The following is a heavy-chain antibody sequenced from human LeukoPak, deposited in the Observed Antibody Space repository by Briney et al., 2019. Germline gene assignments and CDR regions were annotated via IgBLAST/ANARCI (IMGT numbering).Heavy chain of an antibody. Sequence: GGSLRLSCAASGFTFSSYAMTWVRQAPGKGLEWVSAISGSDTSTYYADSVKGRFTISRDNSKNTIYLQMNSLRAEDMAVYYCAKGQKWELPLDYWGQGTLVTVSS. CDR3: AKGQKWELPLDY. J-gene: IGHJ4*02. D-gene: IGHD1-26*01. CDR2: ISGSDTST. CDR1: GFTFSSYA. V-gene: IGHV3-23*01.